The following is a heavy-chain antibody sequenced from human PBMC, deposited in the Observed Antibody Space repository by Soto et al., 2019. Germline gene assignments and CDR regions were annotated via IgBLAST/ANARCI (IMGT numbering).Heavy chain of an antibody. Sequence: PGGSLRLSCAASGFTFSDYYMSWICQAPGKGLEWVSYISSSGSTIYYADSVKGRFTISRDNSKNKLYLQMNSLRAEDTAVYYCARDQASRLSSGWYFFPDLGGMDVWGQGTTVTVSS. CDR2: ISSSGSTI. J-gene: IGHJ6*02. V-gene: IGHV3-11*04. CDR1: GFTFSDYY. D-gene: IGHD6-19*01. CDR3: ARDQASRLSSGWYFFPDLGGMDV.